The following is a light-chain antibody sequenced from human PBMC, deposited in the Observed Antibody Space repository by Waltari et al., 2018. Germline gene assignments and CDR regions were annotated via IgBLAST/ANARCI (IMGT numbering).Light chain of an antibody. Sequence: DIVLTQSPATLSLSPGERATLSCRASQSINNYLAWYQQKPGQAPRLLIYSASNRATGIPARFSGSGSGTDFFLTISSLDPEDFAVYYCQQRSSWPRTFGQGTRVVIK. V-gene: IGKV3-11*01. CDR3: QQRSSWPRT. J-gene: IGKJ1*01. CDR2: SAS. CDR1: QSINNY.